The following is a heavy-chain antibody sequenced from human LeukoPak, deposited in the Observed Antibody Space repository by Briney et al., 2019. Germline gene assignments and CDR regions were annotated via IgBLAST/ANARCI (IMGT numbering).Heavy chain of an antibody. CDR2: ISYDGSNK. V-gene: IGHV3-30-3*01. CDR3: ARAVGYGDSYFDY. D-gene: IGHD4-17*01. Sequence: PGRSLRLSCAASGFTFSSYAMHWVRQAPGKGLEWVAVISYDGSNKYYADSVKGRFTISRDNSKNTLYLQMNSLRAEDTAVYYCARAVGYGDSYFDYWGQGTLVTVSS. J-gene: IGHJ4*02. CDR1: GFTFSSYA.